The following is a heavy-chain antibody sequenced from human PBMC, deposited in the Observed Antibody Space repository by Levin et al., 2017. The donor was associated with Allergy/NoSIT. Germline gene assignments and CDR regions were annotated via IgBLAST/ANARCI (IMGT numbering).Heavy chain of an antibody. Sequence: SGGSLRLSCAASGFTFSSYAMSWVRQAPGKGLEWVSAISGSGGSTYYADSVKGRFTISRDNSKNTLYLQMNSLRAEDTAVYYCAKAGVVVTAPPFDYWGQGTLVTVSS. J-gene: IGHJ4*02. CDR1: GFTFSSYA. CDR3: AKAGVVVTAPPFDY. CDR2: ISGSGGST. D-gene: IGHD2-2*01. V-gene: IGHV3-23*01.